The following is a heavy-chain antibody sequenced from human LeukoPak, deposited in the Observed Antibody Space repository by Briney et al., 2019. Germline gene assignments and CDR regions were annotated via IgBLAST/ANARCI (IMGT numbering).Heavy chain of an antibody. CDR1: GFTFSSYW. V-gene: IGHV3-7*01. CDR2: IKQDGSEK. J-gene: IGHJ4*02. Sequence: GGSLRLSCAASGFTFSSYWMSWVRQAPGKGLEWVANIKQDGSEKNYVDSVKGRFAISRDNAKNSLELQMNSLRDEDTAVYYCARAGGYASSWAYWGQGTLVTVSS. D-gene: IGHD5-12*01. CDR3: ARAGGYASSWAY.